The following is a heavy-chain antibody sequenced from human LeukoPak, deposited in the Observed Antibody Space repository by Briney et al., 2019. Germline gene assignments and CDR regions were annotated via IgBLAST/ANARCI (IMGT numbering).Heavy chain of an antibody. CDR3: VKDSSSGSYFDY. D-gene: IGHD3-10*01. CDR1: GFTFSRYA. Sequence: QTGGSLRLSCSASGFTFSRYAMHWVRQAPGKGLEYVSAISSKGGSTYYADSVKGRFTISRDNSRNTLHLQMSSLRVEDTAVYYCVKDSSSGSYFDYWGQGTLVTVSS. J-gene: IGHJ4*02. V-gene: IGHV3-64D*06. CDR2: ISSKGGST.